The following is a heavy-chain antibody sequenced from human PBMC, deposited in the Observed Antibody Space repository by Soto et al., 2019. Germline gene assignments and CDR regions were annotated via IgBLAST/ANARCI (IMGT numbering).Heavy chain of an antibody. D-gene: IGHD5-12*01. CDR1: GGSISSGGYY. CDR3: ARSDDSGYDDRYYYYGMDV. Sequence: PSETLSLTCTVSGGSISSGGYYWSWIRQHPGKGLEWIGYIYYSGSTYYNPSLKSRVTISVDTSKNQFSLKLGSVTAADTAVYYCARSDDSGYDDRYYYYGMDVWGQGTTVTVSS. J-gene: IGHJ6*02. CDR2: IYYSGST. V-gene: IGHV4-31*03.